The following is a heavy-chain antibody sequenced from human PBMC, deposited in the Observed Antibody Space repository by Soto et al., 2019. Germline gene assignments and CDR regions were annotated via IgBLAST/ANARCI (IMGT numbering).Heavy chain of an antibody. Sequence: QVQLVESGGGVVQPGRSLRLSCAASGFTFSSYGMHWVRQAPGKGLEWVAVISYDGSNKYYADSVKGRFTISRDNSKDTLYLQMISLRAEDTAVYYCAASVRRSGLDYWGQGTLVTVSS. V-gene: IGHV3-30*03. J-gene: IGHJ4*02. D-gene: IGHD3-3*01. CDR3: AASVRRSGLDY. CDR1: GFTFSSYG. CDR2: ISYDGSNK.